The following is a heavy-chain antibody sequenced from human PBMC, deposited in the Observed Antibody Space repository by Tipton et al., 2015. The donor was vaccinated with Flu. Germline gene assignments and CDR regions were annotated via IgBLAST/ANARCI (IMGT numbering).Heavy chain of an antibody. Sequence: LRLSCSVSGGSIGSSSYYWGWIRQPPGKGLEWIGSVYYSGSTYYNPSLKSRVTISVDTSKNQFSLKLTSVTAAATAIYYCARLRATAWYSDYWGQGTLVTVSS. D-gene: IGHD6-13*01. J-gene: IGHJ4*01. V-gene: IGHV4-39*01. CDR2: VYYSGST. CDR3: ARLRATAWYSDY. CDR1: GGSIGSSSYY.